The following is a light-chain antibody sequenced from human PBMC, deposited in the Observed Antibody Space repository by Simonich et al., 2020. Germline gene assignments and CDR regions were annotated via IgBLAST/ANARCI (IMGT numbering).Light chain of an antibody. Sequence: SYVLTQPPSVSVAPGQTARITCGGNNIGSKRVHWYQPKPGQAPLMVGYDDSDRPSWIPRRFPGSNSGNTATLTISRVEAGDEADYYCQVWDSSSDHPVFGGGTKLTVL. V-gene: IGLV3-21*02. J-gene: IGLJ3*02. CDR1: NIGSKR. CDR3: QVWDSSSDHPV. CDR2: DDS.